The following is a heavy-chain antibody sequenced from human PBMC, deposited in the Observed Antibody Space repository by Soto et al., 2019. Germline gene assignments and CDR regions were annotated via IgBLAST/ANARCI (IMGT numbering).Heavy chain of an antibody. D-gene: IGHD3-22*01. CDR2: IYYSGST. J-gene: IGHJ5*02. Sequence: SETLSLSCTFSGDSISSSSYYWGWIRKPPGKGLEWIGSIYYSGSTYYNPSLKSRVTISVDTSKNQFSLKLSSVTAADTAVYYCARTYYYDRTGYYAFDPWGQGTLVTVS. V-gene: IGHV4-39*01. CDR1: GDSISSSSYY. CDR3: ARTYYYDRTGYYAFDP.